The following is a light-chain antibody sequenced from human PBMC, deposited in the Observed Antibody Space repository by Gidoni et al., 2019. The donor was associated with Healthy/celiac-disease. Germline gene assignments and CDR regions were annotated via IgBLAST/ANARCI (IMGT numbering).Light chain of an antibody. V-gene: IGKV3-20*01. CDR3: QQYGSSPR. CDR2: GAS. J-gene: IGKJ1*01. CDR1: QSVSSSY. Sequence: DIVLPQSPGTLSLSPGERATLSCRASQSVSSSYLAWYQQKPGQAPRLLIYGASSRATGIPDRFSGSGSGTDFTLTISRLEPEDFAVYYCQQYGSSPRFGQGTKVEIK.